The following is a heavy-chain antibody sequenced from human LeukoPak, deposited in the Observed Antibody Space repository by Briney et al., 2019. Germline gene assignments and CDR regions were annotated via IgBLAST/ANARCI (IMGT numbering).Heavy chain of an antibody. CDR3: ASPTTVTTLSFDY. J-gene: IGHJ4*02. V-gene: IGHV4-39*01. D-gene: IGHD4-17*01. Sequence: KPGGSLRLSCAASGFTFSSYWMSWIRQPPGKGLEWIGSIYYSGSTYYNPSLKSRVTISVDTSKNQFSLKLSSVTAADTAVYYCASPTTVTTLSFDYWGQGTLVTVSS. CDR1: GFTFSSYW. CDR2: IYYSGST.